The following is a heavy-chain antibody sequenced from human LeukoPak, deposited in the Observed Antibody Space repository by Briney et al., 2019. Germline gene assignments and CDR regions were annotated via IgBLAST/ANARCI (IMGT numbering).Heavy chain of an antibody. D-gene: IGHD6-13*01. J-gene: IGHJ4*02. Sequence: GGSLRLSCAASGFTFSSYGMHWVRQAPGKGLEWVAVISYDGSNKYYADSVKGRFTISRDNSKNTLYLQMDSLRAEDTAVYYCASSYSSSGAFDYWGQGTLVTVSS. CDR2: ISYDGSNK. CDR1: GFTFSSYG. CDR3: ASSYSSSGAFDY. V-gene: IGHV3-30*19.